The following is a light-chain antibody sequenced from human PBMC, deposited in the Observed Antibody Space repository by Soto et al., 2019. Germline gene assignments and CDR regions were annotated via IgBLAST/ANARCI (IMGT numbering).Light chain of an antibody. CDR3: QQFGRSPPSWT. CDR2: GAS. V-gene: IGKV3-20*01. Sequence: ETVLTQSPGTLSLSPGERATLSCRASQSVSSNYLAWYQQKPGQAPRLLIYGASTSATGIPDRFSGSGSGTDFTLPISRLEPEDFAVYYCQQFGRSPPSWTFGQGTKVEIK. CDR1: QSVSSNY. J-gene: IGKJ1*01.